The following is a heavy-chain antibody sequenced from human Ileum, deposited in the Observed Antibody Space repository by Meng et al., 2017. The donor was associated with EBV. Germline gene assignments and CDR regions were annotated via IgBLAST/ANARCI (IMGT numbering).Heavy chain of an antibody. J-gene: IGHJ2*01. CDR1: GYTFINYA. CDR3: ARGGPYPDSSGFHWYFDL. V-gene: IGHV7-4-1*02. Sequence: QVQLVQSGSALKKPXASVKVSCXASGYTFINYAINWVRQAPGQGLEWMGWINTHTGNPTYGQGFAGRFVLSSDTSVSTANLQISSLKAEDTAVYYCARGGPYPDSSGFHWYFDLWGRGTLVTVSS. CDR2: INTHTGNP. D-gene: IGHD3-22*01.